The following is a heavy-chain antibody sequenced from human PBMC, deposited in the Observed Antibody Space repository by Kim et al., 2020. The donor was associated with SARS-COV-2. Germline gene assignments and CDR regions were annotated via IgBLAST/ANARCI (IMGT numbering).Heavy chain of an antibody. CDR3: AREGYSSRDSFDY. V-gene: IGHV4-59*01. Sequence: SETLSLTCTVSGGSISSYYWSWIRQPPGKGLEWIGYIYYSGSTNYNPSLKSRVTISVDTSKNQFSLKLSSVTAADTAVYYCAREGYSSRDSFDYWGQGTLVTVSS. CDR2: IYYSGST. CDR1: GGSISSYY. J-gene: IGHJ4*02. D-gene: IGHD6-19*01.